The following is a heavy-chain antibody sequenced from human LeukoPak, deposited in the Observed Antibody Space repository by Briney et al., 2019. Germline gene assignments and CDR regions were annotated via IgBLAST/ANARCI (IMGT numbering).Heavy chain of an antibody. CDR2: ISNSGATT. D-gene: IGHD3-10*01. J-gene: IGHJ4*02. V-gene: IGHV3-23*01. Sequence: GGSLRLSCEASGYIFSSYAMSWVRQAPGKGLEWVSVISNSGATTDYADSVKGRFTISRDNSKNTLSLQMNSLRAEDTAVYYCAKEELYYYGSGTYYTLAPFHYWGQGTLVTVSS. CDR3: AKEELYYYGSGTYYTLAPFHY. CDR1: GYIFSSYA.